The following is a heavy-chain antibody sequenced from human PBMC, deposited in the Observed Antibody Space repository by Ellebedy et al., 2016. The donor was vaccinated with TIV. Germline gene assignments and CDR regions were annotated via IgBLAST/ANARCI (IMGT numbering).Heavy chain of an antibody. V-gene: IGHV3-64D*06. CDR1: GFTFSSYA. CDR2: IVSNGDST. CDR3: VKAWGD. J-gene: IGHJ4*02. Sequence: GESLKISCSASGFTFSSYAMHWVRQAPGKGLDDISAIVSNGDSTYYANSVKGRFIISRDNSKNTLYLQMSSLRPEDTAVYYCVKAWGDWGQGTLVTVSS. D-gene: IGHD3-16*01.